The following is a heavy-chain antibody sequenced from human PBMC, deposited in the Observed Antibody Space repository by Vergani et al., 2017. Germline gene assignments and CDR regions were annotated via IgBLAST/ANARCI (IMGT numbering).Heavy chain of an antibody. CDR2: ISGSGGST. CDR3: AKDQLWSGSYYTY. CDR1: GFTFSSYA. D-gene: IGHD1-26*01. Sequence: EVQLLESGGGLVQPGGSLRLSCAASGFTFSSYAMSWVRQAPGRGLGWVSAISGSGGSTYYADSVKGRLTISRENSKNTLYLQMNSLRAEDTAVYYCAKDQLWSGSYYTYWGQGTLVTVSS. J-gene: IGHJ4*02. V-gene: IGHV3-23*01.